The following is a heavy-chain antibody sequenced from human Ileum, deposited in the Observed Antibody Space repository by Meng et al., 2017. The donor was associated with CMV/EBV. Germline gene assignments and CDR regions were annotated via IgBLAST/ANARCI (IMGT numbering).Heavy chain of an antibody. CDR2: IITGDRA. CDR3: ARLSGGHLNTYYLDH. CDR1: GFTFSNYG. V-gene: IGHV3-23*01. D-gene: IGHD1-26*01. J-gene: IGHJ4*02. Sequence: GGSLRLSCAASGFTFSNYGMSWVRQAPGKGLEWVSSIITGDRAYYAGSVKGRFTISRDNSKNTLYVQMNSLRAEDTAVYFCARLSGGHLNTYYLDHWGQGTLVTVSS.